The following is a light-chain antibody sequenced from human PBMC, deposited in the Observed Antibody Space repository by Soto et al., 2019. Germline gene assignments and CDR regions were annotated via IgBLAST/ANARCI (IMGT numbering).Light chain of an antibody. CDR1: SSDVGSYNR. CDR2: EVS. J-gene: IGLJ2*01. V-gene: IGLV2-14*01. CDR3: SSYTSSSTLV. Sequence: QSALTQPASVSGSPGQSITISCTGTSSDVGSYNRVSWYQQPPGTAPKLMIYEVSNGPSGVSNRFSGSKSGNTASLTISGLQAEDEADYYCSSYTSSSTLVFGGGTKLTVL.